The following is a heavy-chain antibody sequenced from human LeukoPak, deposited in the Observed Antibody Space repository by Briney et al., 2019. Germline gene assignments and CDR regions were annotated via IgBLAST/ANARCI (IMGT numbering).Heavy chain of an antibody. J-gene: IGHJ6*02. Sequence: GGSLRLSCAASGFTFSSYAMHWVRQAPGKGLEWVAVISYDGSNKYYADSVKGRFTISRDNSKNTLYLQMNSLRAEDTAVYYCARETDQHFDWLLPLHYYYYGMDVWGQGTTVTVSS. V-gene: IGHV3-30-3*01. CDR3: ARETDQHFDWLLPLHYYYYGMDV. CDR1: GFTFSSYA. D-gene: IGHD3-9*01. CDR2: ISYDGSNK.